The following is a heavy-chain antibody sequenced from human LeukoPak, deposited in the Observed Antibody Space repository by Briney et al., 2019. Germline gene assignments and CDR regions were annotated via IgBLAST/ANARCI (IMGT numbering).Heavy chain of an antibody. D-gene: IGHD1-26*01. V-gene: IGHV1-46*01. Sequence: AASVKVSCKASGYTFTGYYMHWVRQAPGQGLEWVAIINPNPSGGSTSYAQKFQGRVTMTRDMSTSTVYMEVSSLRSEDTAVYYCARSATGSGSYYGLDYWGQGTLVTVSS. CDR2: INPNPSGGST. J-gene: IGHJ4*02. CDR1: GYTFTGYY. CDR3: ARSATGSGSYYGLDY.